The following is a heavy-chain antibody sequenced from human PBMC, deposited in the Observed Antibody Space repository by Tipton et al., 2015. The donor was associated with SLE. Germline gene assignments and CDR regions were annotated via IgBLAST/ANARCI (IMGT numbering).Heavy chain of an antibody. D-gene: IGHD3-3*01. CDR1: GGSISSYY. CDR3: ARALGPTIFGVGY. CDR2: IYYSGST. J-gene: IGHJ4*02. V-gene: IGHV4-59*01. Sequence: TLSLTCTVSGGSISSYYWSWIRQPPGKGQEWIGYIYYSGSTNYNPSLKSRVTISVDTSKNQFSLKLSSVTAADTAVYYCARALGPTIFGVGYWGQGTLVTVSS.